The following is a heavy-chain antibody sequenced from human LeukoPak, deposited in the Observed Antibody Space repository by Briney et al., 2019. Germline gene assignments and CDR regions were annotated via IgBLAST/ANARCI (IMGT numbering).Heavy chain of an antibody. J-gene: IGHJ4*02. CDR1: GYTFTGYY. Sequence: ASVKVSCKASGYTFTGYYMHWVRQAPGQGLEWMGWINPNSGGTNYAQKFQDRVTMTWDTSISTAYMELSRLTSGDTAVYYCARDPKSQLLLDYWGQGTLVTVSS. CDR3: ARDPKSQLLLDY. CDR2: INPNSGGT. V-gene: IGHV1-2*02. D-gene: IGHD2-2*01.